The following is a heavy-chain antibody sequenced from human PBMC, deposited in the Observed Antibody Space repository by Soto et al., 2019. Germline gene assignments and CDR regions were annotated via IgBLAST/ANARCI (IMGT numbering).Heavy chain of an antibody. J-gene: IGHJ4*02. V-gene: IGHV4-59*01. CDR3: ALRSMAVVPAY. CDR2: LYYGRSA. CDR1: GGCICRCS. Sequence: PSETLSVTRPVWGGCICRCSWCCLRQPPGKGLESIGYLYYGRSANYNPSLKSRVTLSVDTSTNQCSLTLSSMTAADTAVYYCALRSMAVVPAYWGQGTLVTVSS. D-gene: IGHD3-22*01.